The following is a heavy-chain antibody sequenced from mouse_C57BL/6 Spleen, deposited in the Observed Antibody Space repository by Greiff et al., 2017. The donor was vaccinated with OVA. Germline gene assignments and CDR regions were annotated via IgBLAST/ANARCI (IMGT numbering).Heavy chain of an antibody. J-gene: IGHJ3*01. Sequence: QVQLKESGAELVKPGASVKLSCKASGYTFTSYWMHWVKQRPGRGLEWIGRIDPNSGGTKYNEKFKSKATLTVDKPSSTAYMQLSSLTSEDSAVYYCAPYYGSSYGFAYWGQGTLVTVSA. V-gene: IGHV1-72*01. CDR1: GYTFTSYW. D-gene: IGHD1-1*01. CDR2: IDPNSGGT. CDR3: APYYGSSYGFAY.